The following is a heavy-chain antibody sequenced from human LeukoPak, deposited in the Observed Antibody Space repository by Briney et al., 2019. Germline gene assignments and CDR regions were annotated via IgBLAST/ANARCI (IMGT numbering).Heavy chain of an antibody. D-gene: IGHD3-16*02. CDR2: ISAYNGNT. Sequence: ASVKVSCKASGYTFTSYGISWVRQAPGQPLEWMGWISAYNGNTNYAQKLQGRVTMTTDTSTSPAYMELRSLRSDDTAVYYCARDPSYYDYVWGSYRYYSTPDYWGQGTLVTVSS. CDR3: ARDPSYYDYVWGSYRYYSTPDY. J-gene: IGHJ4*02. V-gene: IGHV1-18*01. CDR1: GYTFTSYG.